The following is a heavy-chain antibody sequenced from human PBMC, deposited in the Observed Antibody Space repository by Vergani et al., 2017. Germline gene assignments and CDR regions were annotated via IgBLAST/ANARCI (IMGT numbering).Heavy chain of an antibody. CDR2: ISGRSNYI. CDR3: ARKKYYDSKDYYQVGPFDY. J-gene: IGHJ4*02. V-gene: IGHV3-21*06. Sequence: EVRLLESGGGLVQPGGSLRVSCAASGFSFSTYSINWVRQAPGKGLEWVSSISGRSNYIYYADSLKGRFTISRDNSKNSVYLQMNSLRAEDTAIYYCARKKYYDSKDYYQVGPFDYWGQGTLVTVSS. CDR1: GFSFSTYS. D-gene: IGHD3-22*01.